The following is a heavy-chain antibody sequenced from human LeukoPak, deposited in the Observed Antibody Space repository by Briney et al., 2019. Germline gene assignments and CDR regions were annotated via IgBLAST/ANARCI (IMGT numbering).Heavy chain of an antibody. J-gene: IGHJ6*02. CDR1: GFTFSDFY. V-gene: IGHV3-11*04. CDR3: ARDRRYGSGSGSRYYGMDV. CDR2: ISSSGSTI. Sequence: GGSLRLSCAASGFTFSDFYMSWIRQAPGKGLEWVSYISSSGSTIYYADSVKGRFTISRDNAKNSLYLQMNSLRAEDTAVYYCARDRRYGSGSGSRYYGMDVWGQGTTVTVSS. D-gene: IGHD3-10*01.